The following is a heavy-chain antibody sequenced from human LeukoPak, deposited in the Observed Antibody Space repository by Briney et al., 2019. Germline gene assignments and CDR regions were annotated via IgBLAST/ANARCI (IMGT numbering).Heavy chain of an antibody. Sequence: GESLKISCKGSGYNFPTYWIGWVRQMPGKGLEWMGIIYPGDSDTRYSPSFQGQVTISADKSISTAYLQWSSLRASDTAMYYCARRGGWTQGSYYYYMDVWGKGTTVTVSS. CDR1: GYNFPTYW. V-gene: IGHV5-51*01. CDR2: IYPGDSDT. J-gene: IGHJ6*03. D-gene: IGHD2-15*01. CDR3: ARRGGWTQGSYYYYMDV.